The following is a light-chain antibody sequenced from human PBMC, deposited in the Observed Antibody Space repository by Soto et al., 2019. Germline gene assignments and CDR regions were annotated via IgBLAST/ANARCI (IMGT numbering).Light chain of an antibody. V-gene: IGLV2-11*02. CDR1: SSDVGGYNY. CDR3: CSYAGSNTWV. Sequence: QSVLTQPRSVSGSPGQSVTISCNGASSDVGGYNYVSWHQQHPGKAPKLIIFAVTQRPSGVPDRFSGSKSGNTASLTISGIQADDEADYYCCSYAGSNTWVCGGGTKVTVL. J-gene: IGLJ3*02. CDR2: AVT.